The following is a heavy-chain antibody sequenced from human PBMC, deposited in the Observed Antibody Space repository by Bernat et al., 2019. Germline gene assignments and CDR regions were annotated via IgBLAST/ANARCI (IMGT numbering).Heavy chain of an antibody. V-gene: IGHV3-48*03. J-gene: IGHJ2*01. D-gene: IGHD2/OR15-2a*01. CDR1: GVAFSNYE. Sequence: EVQLVESGGGLGQPGGSLRLSCAASGVAFSNYEMNWVRQAPGKGLEWLSYSETDCSRTYSAGSVTGRFTISRDNATDSLSLPMNSLRAADTAVYYCARWFRASTTSLWYFDLWGRGTLVAVSS. CDR3: ARWFRASTTSLWYFDL. CDR2: SETDCSRT.